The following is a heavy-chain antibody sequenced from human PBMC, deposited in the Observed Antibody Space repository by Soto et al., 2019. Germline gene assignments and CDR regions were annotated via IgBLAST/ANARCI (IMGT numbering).Heavy chain of an antibody. Sequence: SETLSLTCAVSGYSISTGFNWAWIRQPPGKGLEWIVSIYHSGSTYYNLSLKSRVTISSDASKNQISLKLSSVTAADTALYYYARDWGTGFYQLDSWGQGTLVTVSS. CDR1: GYSISTGFN. CDR3: ARDWGTGFYQLDS. V-gene: IGHV4-38-2*02. CDR2: IYHSGST. J-gene: IGHJ4*02. D-gene: IGHD2-2*01.